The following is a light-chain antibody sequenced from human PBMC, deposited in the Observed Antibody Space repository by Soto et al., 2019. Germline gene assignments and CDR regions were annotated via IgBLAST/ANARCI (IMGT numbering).Light chain of an antibody. CDR1: SGDIGGYNY. CDR2: EVT. Sequence: QSALTQPASVSGSPGQSITISCTGTSGDIGGYNYVSWYQQHPGKAPKLLISEVTNRPSGVSNRFSGSKSGNTASLTISGLQAEDEADYYCCSYAGSFTYVFGTGTKLTVL. J-gene: IGLJ1*01. V-gene: IGLV2-14*01. CDR3: CSYAGSFTYV.